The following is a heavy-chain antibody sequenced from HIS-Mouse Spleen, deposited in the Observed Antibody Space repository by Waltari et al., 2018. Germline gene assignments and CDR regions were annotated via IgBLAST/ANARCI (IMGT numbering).Heavy chain of an antibody. J-gene: IGHJ2*01. CDR1: GGSISSSSYY. D-gene: IGHD6-13*01. V-gene: IGHV4-39*07. Sequence: QLQLQESGPGLVKPSETLSLTCTVSGGSISSSSYYWGWIRQPPGKGLEWIGSIYYSGSTCYSPSLKGRVTISVDTSKNQFSLKLSSVTAADTAVYYCARELPYSSSWYDWYFDLWGRGTLVTVSS. CDR3: ARELPYSSSWYDWYFDL. CDR2: IYYSGST.